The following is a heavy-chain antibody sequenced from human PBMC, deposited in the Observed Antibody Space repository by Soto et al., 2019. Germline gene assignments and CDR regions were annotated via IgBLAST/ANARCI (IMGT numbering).Heavy chain of an antibody. CDR2: ISSSSSTI. Sequence: GGPLRLSWAASGFTFSSYSMNWVRQAPGKGLEWVSYISSSSSTIYYADSVKGRFTISRDNAKNSLYLQMNSLRDEDTAVYYCARPEYSSSSYGMDVWGQGTTVTVSS. D-gene: IGHD6-6*01. CDR1: GFTFSSYS. CDR3: ARPEYSSSSYGMDV. J-gene: IGHJ6*02. V-gene: IGHV3-48*02.